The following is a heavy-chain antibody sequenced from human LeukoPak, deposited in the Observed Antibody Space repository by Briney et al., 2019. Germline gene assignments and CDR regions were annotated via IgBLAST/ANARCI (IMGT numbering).Heavy chain of an antibody. Sequence: GGSLRLSCAASGFTFSSYSMNWVRQAPGKGLEWVSYISSSSSTIYYADSVKGRFTISRDNAKNTLYLQMNSLRAEDTAVYYCAKDGYIVAVAGFDYWGQGTLVTVSS. CDR3: AKDGYIVAVAGFDY. V-gene: IGHV3-48*04. CDR1: GFTFSSYS. J-gene: IGHJ4*02. CDR2: ISSSSSTI. D-gene: IGHD6-19*01.